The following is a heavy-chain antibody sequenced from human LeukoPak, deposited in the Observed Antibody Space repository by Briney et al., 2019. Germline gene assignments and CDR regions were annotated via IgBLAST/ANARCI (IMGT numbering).Heavy chain of an antibody. V-gene: IGHV1-69*04. CDR3: AGDLTISLPGY. CDR2: IIPILGIA. CDR1: GGTFSSYA. J-gene: IGHJ4*02. Sequence: RASVKVSCKASGGTFSSYAISWVRQAPGQGLEWMGRIIPILGIANYAQKFQGRVTMTRDTSTSTVYMELSSLRSEDTAVYYCAGDLTISLPGYWGQGTLVTVSS. D-gene: IGHD3-3*01.